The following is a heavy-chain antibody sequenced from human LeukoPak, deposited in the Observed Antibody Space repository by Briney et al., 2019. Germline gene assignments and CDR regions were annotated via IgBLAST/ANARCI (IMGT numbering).Heavy chain of an antibody. J-gene: IGHJ4*02. V-gene: IGHV3-30*18. CDR1: GFTFSSYG. Sequence: GGSLRLSCAASGFTFSSYGMHWVRQAPGKGLEWVAVISYDGSNKYYADSVKGRFTISRDNSKNTLYLQMNSLRAEDTAVYYCAKELRGYSGYDVPDYWGQGTLVTVSS. CDR2: ISYDGSNK. D-gene: IGHD5-12*01. CDR3: AKELRGYSGYDVPDY.